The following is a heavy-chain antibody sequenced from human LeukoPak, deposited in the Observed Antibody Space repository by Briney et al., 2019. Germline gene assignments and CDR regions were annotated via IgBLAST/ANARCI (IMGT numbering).Heavy chain of an antibody. CDR2: ISGSGGST. CDR3: AKRGKYCSGGSCYYLDP. Sequence: GGSLRLSCAASGFTFSSYAMSWVRQAPGKGLESVPAISGSGGSTYYADSVKGRFTISRDNSKSTLYLQMNSLRAEDTAVYYCAKRGKYCSGGSCYYLDPWGQGTLVTVSS. J-gene: IGHJ5*02. D-gene: IGHD2-15*01. CDR1: GFTFSSYA. V-gene: IGHV3-23*01.